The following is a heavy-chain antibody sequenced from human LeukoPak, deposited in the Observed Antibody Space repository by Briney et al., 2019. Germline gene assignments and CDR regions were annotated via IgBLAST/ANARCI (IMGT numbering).Heavy chain of an antibody. Sequence: SETLSLTCTVSGGSISNYYWSWIRQSPVKGLEWIGFIYYSGSTNYNPSLKSRVTISVDTSKNQFSLKLSSVTAADTAVYYCAGNYYGSGSYYSEDRYWGQGTLVTVSS. CDR3: AGNYYGSGSYYSEDRY. V-gene: IGHV4-59*08. CDR2: IYYSGST. D-gene: IGHD3-10*01. J-gene: IGHJ4*02. CDR1: GGSISNYY.